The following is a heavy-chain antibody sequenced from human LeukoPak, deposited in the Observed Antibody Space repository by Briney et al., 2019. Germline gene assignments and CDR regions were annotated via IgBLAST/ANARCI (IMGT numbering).Heavy chain of an antibody. J-gene: IGHJ4*02. D-gene: IGHD3-9*01. CDR2: INPDGSTT. V-gene: IGHV3-74*01. Sequence: GGSLRLSCAASGFTFSSSWMHWVRQAPGKELVWVSRINPDGSTTTYADSVKGRFTISRDNAKNTLYLQMNSLRAEDTAFYYCVRALNGADDYWGQGTLVTVSS. CDR3: VRALNGADDY. CDR1: GFTFSSSW.